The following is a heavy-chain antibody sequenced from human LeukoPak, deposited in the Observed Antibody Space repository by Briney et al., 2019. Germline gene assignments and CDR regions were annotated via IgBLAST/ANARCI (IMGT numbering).Heavy chain of an antibody. Sequence: ASVKVSCKASGYTFINYAIHRVRQAPGQRLEWMGWINAYNGDTEYSQKLQGRVTITKDTSASTAYIDLSTLRSEDTAVYYCARGSSSDWPLEYWGRGILVTVSS. D-gene: IGHD6-19*01. CDR3: ARGSSSDWPLEY. CDR1: GYTFINYA. CDR2: INAYNGDT. J-gene: IGHJ4*02. V-gene: IGHV1-3*01.